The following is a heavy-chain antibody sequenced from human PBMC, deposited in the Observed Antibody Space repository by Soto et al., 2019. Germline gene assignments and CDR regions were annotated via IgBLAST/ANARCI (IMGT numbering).Heavy chain of an antibody. Sequence: GGSLRLSCVASGFTLTNNGMHWVRQAPGQGLEWVAVISSDGSSKYYGDSVRGRFTISRDNSKNTLFLEMNSLRSEDTAVYYCARQVYTVVTPFDYWGQGALVTVS. D-gene: IGHD2-21*02. J-gene: IGHJ4*02. CDR2: ISSDGSSK. CDR3: ARQVYTVVTPFDY. V-gene: IGHV3-30*03. CDR1: GFTLTNNG.